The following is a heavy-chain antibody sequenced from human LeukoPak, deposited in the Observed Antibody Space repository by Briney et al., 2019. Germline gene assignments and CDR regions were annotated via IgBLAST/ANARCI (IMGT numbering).Heavy chain of an antibody. CDR3: AKDMPFVDSSGLRAFDI. V-gene: IGHV3-9*01. D-gene: IGHD3-22*01. CDR2: ISWNSGSI. CDR1: GFTFDDYA. J-gene: IGHJ3*02. Sequence: HPGRSLRLSCAASGFTFDDYAMHWVRQAPGKGLEWVSGISWNSGSIGYADSVKGRFTISRDNAKNSLYLQMNSLRAEDTALYYCAKDMPFVDSSGLRAFDIWGQGTMVTVSS.